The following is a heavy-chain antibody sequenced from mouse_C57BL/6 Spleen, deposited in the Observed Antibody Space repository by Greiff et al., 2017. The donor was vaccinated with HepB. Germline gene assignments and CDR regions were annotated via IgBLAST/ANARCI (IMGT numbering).Heavy chain of an antibody. CDR2: INPSSGYT. CDR3: ARWGTGKDYFDY. V-gene: IGHV1-4*01. D-gene: IGHD4-1*01. J-gene: IGHJ2*01. CDR1: GYTFTSYT. Sequence: VKLQESGAELARPGASVKMSCKASGYTFTSYTMHWVKQRPGQGLEWIGYINPSSGYTKYNQKFKDKATLTADKSSSTAYMQLSSLTSEDSAVYYCARWGTGKDYFDYWGQGTTLTVSS.